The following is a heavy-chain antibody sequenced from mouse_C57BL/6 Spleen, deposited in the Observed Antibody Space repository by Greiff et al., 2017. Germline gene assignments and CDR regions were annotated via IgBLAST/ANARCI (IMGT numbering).Heavy chain of an antibody. Sequence: QVQLQQSGAELAKPGASVKLSCKASGYTFTSYWMHWVTQRPGQGLAWIGYINPSSGYTKYNQKFKDKATLTADKSSSTADMQLRSLTYEDSAVYYCASFHYYGSSYRYAMDYWGQGTSVTVSS. CDR1: GYTFTSYW. CDR3: ASFHYYGSSYRYAMDY. D-gene: IGHD1-1*01. CDR2: INPSSGYT. J-gene: IGHJ4*01. V-gene: IGHV1-7*01.